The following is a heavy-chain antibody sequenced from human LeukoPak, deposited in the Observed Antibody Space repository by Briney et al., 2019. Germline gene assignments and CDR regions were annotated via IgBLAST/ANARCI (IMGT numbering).Heavy chain of an antibody. CDR3: ARWGWSNYFDY. D-gene: IGHD6-19*01. V-gene: IGHV3-48*03. CDR1: GFMFSNYE. Sequence: GGSLRLSCAASGFMFSNYEMSWVREAPGKGLEWIACSSSYTHTIYYADSVKGLFTISRDTAKNSLYLQMNSLRAEDTAVYYCARWGWSNYFDYWGQGTLVTVSS. J-gene: IGHJ4*02. CDR2: SSSYTHTI.